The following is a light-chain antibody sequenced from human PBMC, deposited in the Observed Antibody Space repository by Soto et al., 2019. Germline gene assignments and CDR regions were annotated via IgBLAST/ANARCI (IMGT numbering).Light chain of an antibody. CDR1: SSNIGAGYY. CDR2: GNS. CDR3: QSYDSSLSAV. J-gene: IGLJ3*02. V-gene: IGLV1-40*01. Sequence: QSVLTQPPSVSGAPGQRVTISCTGSSSNIGAGYYVHWYQQLPGTAPKLLIYGNSNRPSGVPDRFSGSKSGTSASLAIPGLQAEDEADYYCQSYDSSLSAVFGGGTKLTVL.